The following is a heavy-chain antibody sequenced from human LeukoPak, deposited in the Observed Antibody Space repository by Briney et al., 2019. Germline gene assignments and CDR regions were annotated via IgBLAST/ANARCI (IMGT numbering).Heavy chain of an antibody. CDR3: AKDDVTVRGVKRAGY. Sequence: GGSLRLSCAASGFTFSSYAMSWVRQAPEKGLEWVSAISGSGGSTYYADSVKGRFTISRDNSKNTLYLQMNSLRAEDTAVYYCAKDDVTVRGVKRAGYWGQGTLVTVSS. J-gene: IGHJ4*02. CDR2: ISGSGGST. CDR1: GFTFSSYA. V-gene: IGHV3-23*01. D-gene: IGHD3-10*01.